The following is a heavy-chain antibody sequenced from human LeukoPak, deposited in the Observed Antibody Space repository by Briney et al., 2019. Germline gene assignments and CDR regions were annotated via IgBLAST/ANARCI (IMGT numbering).Heavy chain of an antibody. CDR1: GYTFTGYY. J-gene: IGHJ6*03. CDR3: ARVDIVVVPAAMDYYYYMDV. CDR2: INPNSGGT. V-gene: IGHV1-2*02. D-gene: IGHD2-2*01. Sequence: ASVKVSCKASGYTFTGYYMHWVRQAPGQGLEWMGWINPNSGGTNYAQKFQGRVTMTRDTSISTAYMELSRLRSDDTAVYYCARVDIVVVPAAMDYYYYMDVWGKGTTVTISS.